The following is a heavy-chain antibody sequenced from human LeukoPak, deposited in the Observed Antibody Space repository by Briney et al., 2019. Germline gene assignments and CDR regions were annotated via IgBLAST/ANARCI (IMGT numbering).Heavy chain of an antibody. CDR3: AKIGGDSPYISSPDAFDI. Sequence: ETLSLTCTVSGGSISSSSYYWGWVRQAPGKGLEWVSAISGSGGSTYYADSVKGRFTISRDNSKNTLYLQMNSLRAEDTAVYYCAKIGGDSPYISSPDAFDIWGQGTMVTVSS. J-gene: IGHJ3*02. D-gene: IGHD6-13*01. V-gene: IGHV3-23*01. CDR2: ISGSGGST. CDR1: GGSISSSSYY.